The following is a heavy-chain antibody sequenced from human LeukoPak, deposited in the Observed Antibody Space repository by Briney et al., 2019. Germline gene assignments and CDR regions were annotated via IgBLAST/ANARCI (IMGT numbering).Heavy chain of an antibody. V-gene: IGHV3-15*01. D-gene: IGHD6-19*01. CDR1: GFTFSNAW. J-gene: IGHJ4*02. Sequence: PGGSLRLSCAASGFTFSNAWMSWVRQAPGKGLEWVGRIKSKTDGGTTDYAAPVKGRFTISRDDSKNTLYLQMNSLKTEDTAVYYCTTSTLYSSGWAFDYWGQGTLVTVSS. CDR2: IKSKTDGGTT. CDR3: TTSTLYSSGWAFDY.